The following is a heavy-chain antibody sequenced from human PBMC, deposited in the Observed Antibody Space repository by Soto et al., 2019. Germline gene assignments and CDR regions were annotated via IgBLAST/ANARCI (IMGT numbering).Heavy chain of an antibody. Sequence: PGGSLRLSCAASGFTFSSYGMHWVRQAPGKGLEWVAVISYDGSNKYYADSVKGRITISRDNSKNTLYLQMNSLRAEDTAVYYCAKDDGDGDTAMDYWGQGTLVTVSS. J-gene: IGHJ4*02. CDR1: GFTFSSYG. D-gene: IGHD5-18*01. CDR2: ISYDGSNK. V-gene: IGHV3-30*18. CDR3: AKDDGDGDTAMDY.